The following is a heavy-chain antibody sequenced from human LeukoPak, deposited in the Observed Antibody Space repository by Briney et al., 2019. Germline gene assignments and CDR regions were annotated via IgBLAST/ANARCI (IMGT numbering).Heavy chain of an antibody. V-gene: IGHV1-18*01. Sequence: RASVKVSCKASGYTFTSYGISWVRQAPGQGLEWMGWISAYNGNTNYAQKFQGRVTMTRDTSISTAYMELSRLRSDDTAVYYCARGGLVVPAAIHPILDYWGQGTLVTVSS. D-gene: IGHD2-2*01. CDR3: ARGGLVVPAAIHPILDY. CDR2: ISAYNGNT. CDR1: GYTFTSYG. J-gene: IGHJ4*02.